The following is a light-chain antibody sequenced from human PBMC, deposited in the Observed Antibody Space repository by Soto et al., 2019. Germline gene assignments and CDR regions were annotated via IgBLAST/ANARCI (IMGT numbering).Light chain of an antibody. J-gene: IGKJ1*01. CDR1: QGSRSY. CDR3: QDVNSYPWT. CDR2: AAS. Sequence: DIQLTHSPSFLSASVGDRVTITCRASQGSRSYLAWYQQKPGRAPKLLIYAASTLQSGIPSRFSGSGAGTEFSLTSSSRQPEDFATYYCQDVNSYPWTFGKGTKMEIK. V-gene: IGKV1-9*01.